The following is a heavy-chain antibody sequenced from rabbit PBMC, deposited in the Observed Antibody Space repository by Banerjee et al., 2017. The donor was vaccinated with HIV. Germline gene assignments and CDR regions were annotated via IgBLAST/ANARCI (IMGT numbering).Heavy chain of an antibody. Sequence: QSLEESGGDLVKPGASLTLTCTASGFSFSSSYYMCWVRQAPGKGLEWIACIYAGRSGSTYYASWAKGRFTISKTSSTTVTLQMTSLTAADTATYFCARGRYYTYAYTDYPYFDLWGPGTLVTVS. D-gene: IGHD6-1*01. CDR2: IYAGRSGST. J-gene: IGHJ4*01. V-gene: IGHV1S40*01. CDR3: ARGRYYTYAYTDYPYFDL. CDR1: GFSFSSSYY.